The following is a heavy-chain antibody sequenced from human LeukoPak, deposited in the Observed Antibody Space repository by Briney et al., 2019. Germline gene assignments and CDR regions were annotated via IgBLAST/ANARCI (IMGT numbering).Heavy chain of an antibody. D-gene: IGHD3-9*01. CDR2: ISGSGGST. J-gene: IGHJ4*02. CDR3: AKGLRYFDWLLLGYFDY. Sequence: GGSLRLSCAASGFTFSSYAMHWVRQAPGKGLEWVSAISGSGGSTYYADSVKGRFTISRDNSKNTLYLQMNSLRAEDTAVYYCAKGLRYFDWLLLGYFDYWGQGTLVTVSS. CDR1: GFTFSSYA. V-gene: IGHV3-23*01.